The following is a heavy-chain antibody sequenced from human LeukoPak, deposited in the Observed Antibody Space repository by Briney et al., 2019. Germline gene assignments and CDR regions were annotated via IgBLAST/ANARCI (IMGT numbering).Heavy chain of an antibody. V-gene: IGHV1-8*03. CDR1: GYTFTSYD. J-gene: IGHJ5*02. D-gene: IGHD3-22*01. CDR2: MNPTSGNT. CDR3: ARGRAMWYYDSSGAYTTSSEYNWFDP. Sequence: ASVKVSCEASGYTFTSYDINWVRQATGQGLEWMGWMNPTSGNTGYAQKFQGRVTITGNTSISTAYMELSSLGSEDTAVYYYARGRAMWYYDSSGAYTTSSEYNWFDPWGQGTLVTVSS.